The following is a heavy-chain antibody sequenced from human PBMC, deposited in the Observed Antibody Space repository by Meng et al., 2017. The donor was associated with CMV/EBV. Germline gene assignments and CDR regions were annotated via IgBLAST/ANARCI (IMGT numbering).Heavy chain of an antibody. D-gene: IGHD4-17*01. CDR1: GGSISSSY. CDR3: ARGQEVDYGDYVGLDY. J-gene: IGHJ4*02. Sequence: GRLQAAGQGRGKPSETLSLTCTVSGGSISSSYWSWIRQPAGKGLEWIGRIYTSGSTNYNPSLKSRVTMSVDTSKNQFSLKLSSVTAADTAVYYCARGQEVDYGDYVGLDYWGQGTLVTVSS. CDR2: IYTSGST. V-gene: IGHV4-4*07.